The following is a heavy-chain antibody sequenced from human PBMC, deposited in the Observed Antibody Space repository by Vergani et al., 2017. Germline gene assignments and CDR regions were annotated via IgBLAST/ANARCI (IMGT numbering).Heavy chain of an antibody. CDR1: GFTVSSNY. V-gene: IGHV3-53*01. CDR3: ARNIVGATYLFDY. CDR2: IYSGGST. Sequence: EVQLVESGGGLIQPGGSLRLSCAASGFTVSSNYMSWVRQAPGKGLEWVSVIYSGGSTYYADSVKGRFTISRDNSKNTLYLQMNSLRAEDTAVYYCARNIVGATYLFDYWGQGTLVTVSS. D-gene: IGHD1-26*01. J-gene: IGHJ4*02.